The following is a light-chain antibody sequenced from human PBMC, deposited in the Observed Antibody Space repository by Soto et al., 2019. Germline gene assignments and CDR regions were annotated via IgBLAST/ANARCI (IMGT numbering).Light chain of an antibody. CDR3: QQANSFPFT. J-gene: IGKJ4*01. CDR2: GAS. V-gene: IGKV3-15*01. Sequence: EIVMTQSPATLSVSPGERATLSCRASQSVSSNLAWYQQKPGQAPRLLIYGASTRATGIPARFSGSGSGTEFTLTISSLQSEDFATYYCQQANSFPFTFGGGTKVEIK. CDR1: QSVSSN.